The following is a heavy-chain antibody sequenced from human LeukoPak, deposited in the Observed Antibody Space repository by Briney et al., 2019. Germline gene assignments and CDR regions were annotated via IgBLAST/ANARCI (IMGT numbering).Heavy chain of an antibody. J-gene: IGHJ4*02. D-gene: IGHD2-2*01. Sequence: PSETLSLTCAVYGGSFSGYYWSWIRQPPGKGLEWIGEINHSGSTNYNPSLKSRVTISVDTSKNQFSLKLSSVTAADTAVYYCARGRDIVVVPAALSGGYYFDYWGQGNLVTVSS. CDR1: GGSFSGYY. CDR3: ARGRDIVVVPAALSGGYYFDY. CDR2: INHSGST. V-gene: IGHV4-34*01.